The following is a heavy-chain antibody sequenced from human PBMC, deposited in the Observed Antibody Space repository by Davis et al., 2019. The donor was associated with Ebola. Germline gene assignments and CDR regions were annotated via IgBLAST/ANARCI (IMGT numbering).Heavy chain of an antibody. Sequence: GESLKISCAASGFTFSSYGMHWVRQAPGKGLEWVAVISYDGSNKYYADSVKGRFTISRDNAKNSLFLQMNSLRAEDTAVYYCAAADIVVVVDGTSNPHAFDTWGQGTVVTVSS. D-gene: IGHD2-15*01. J-gene: IGHJ3*02. CDR2: ISYDGSNK. V-gene: IGHV3-30*03. CDR1: GFTFSSYG. CDR3: AAADIVVVVDGTSNPHAFDT.